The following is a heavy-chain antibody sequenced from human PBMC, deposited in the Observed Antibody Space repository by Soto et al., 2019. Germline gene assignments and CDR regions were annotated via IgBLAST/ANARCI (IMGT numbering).Heavy chain of an antibody. Sequence: QLQLQESGSRLVKSSQTLSLTCTVSGDSMTSGDYSWSWIRQPPGKGLEWRGYIYRTGNTHYSPSLKSRVSISQDRSNNQFSLELTSVTAADTAVYYCARGDDQYSLDYWGQGTLFTVSS. D-gene: IGHD1-1*01. V-gene: IGHV4-30-2*01. CDR3: ARGDDQYSLDY. CDR2: IYRTGNT. J-gene: IGHJ4*02. CDR1: GDSMTSGDYS.